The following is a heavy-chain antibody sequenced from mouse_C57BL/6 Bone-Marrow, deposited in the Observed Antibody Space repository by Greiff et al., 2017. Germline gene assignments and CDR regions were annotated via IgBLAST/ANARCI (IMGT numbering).Heavy chain of an antibody. D-gene: IGHD2-4*01. CDR1: GYTFTSYW. Sequence: QVQLQQPGTELVKPGASVKLSCTASGYTFTSYWLHWVKQRLGQGLEWFGNIIPSNGGTNYNEKFKSKATLTVDKSSSTAYLQLSSLTSEDCAVYYCAREVVYYDYGGAYFDYRGQGTTLPVSS. CDR3: AREVVYYDYGGAYFDY. V-gene: IGHV1-53*01. CDR2: IIPSNGGT. J-gene: IGHJ2*01.